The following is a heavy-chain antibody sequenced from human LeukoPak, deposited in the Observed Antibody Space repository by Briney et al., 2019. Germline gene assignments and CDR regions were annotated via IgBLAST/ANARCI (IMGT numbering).Heavy chain of an antibody. D-gene: IGHD5-24*01. CDR2: INPNNGDT. Sequence: ASVKVSCKASGYTFTGYYMHWVRQAPGQGLEWMGWINPNNGDTNYVEKFKGRVTMTRDTSISTAYMELSRLRSDDTAVYYCARDGDGYNFDGFVFDIWGQGTMVTVSS. CDR3: ARDGDGYNFDGFVFDI. CDR1: GYTFTGYY. J-gene: IGHJ3*02. V-gene: IGHV1-2*02.